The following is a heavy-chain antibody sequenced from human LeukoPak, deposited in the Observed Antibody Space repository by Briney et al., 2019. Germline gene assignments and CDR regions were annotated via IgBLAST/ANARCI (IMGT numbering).Heavy chain of an antibody. J-gene: IGHJ5*02. V-gene: IGHV4-59*01. CDR1: GGSISSYY. CDR2: VYYSGST. Sequence: KPSETLSLTCTVSGGSISSYYWSWIRQPPGKGLEWIGHVYYSGSTNYNPSLKSRVYISVDTSNNQFSLKLRSVTAADTAVYYCVRAAGSSSWSTWGQGALVTVSS. D-gene: IGHD6-13*01. CDR3: VRAAGSSSWST.